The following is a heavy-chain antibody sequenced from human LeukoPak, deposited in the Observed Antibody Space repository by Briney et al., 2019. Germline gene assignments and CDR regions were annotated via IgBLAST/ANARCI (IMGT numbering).Heavy chain of an antibody. D-gene: IGHD3-22*01. CDR1: GFTFSNYA. CDR3: AKEAYDSSIGGAFDI. Sequence: QPGGSLRLSCAASGFTFSNYAMSWVRQAPGKGLEWVSAISGSGDITYYADSVKGRFTISRDNPKNTLYLQMNSLRAEDTAVYYCAKEAYDSSIGGAFDIWGQGTMVTVSS. CDR2: ISGSGDIT. J-gene: IGHJ3*02. V-gene: IGHV3-23*01.